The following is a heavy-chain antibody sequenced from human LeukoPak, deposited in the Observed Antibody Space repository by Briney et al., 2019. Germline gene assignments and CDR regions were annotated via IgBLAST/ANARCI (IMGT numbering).Heavy chain of an antibody. CDR1: GGSISSGSYY. CDR3: ARERAYYDILPRWFDP. V-gene: IGHV4-61*02. D-gene: IGHD3-9*01. CDR2: IYTSGST. J-gene: IGHJ5*02. Sequence: SETLSLTCTVSGGSISSGSYYWSWIRQPAEKGLEWIGRIYTSGSTNYNPSLKSRVTISLDTSKNQFSLKLSSVTAADTAVYYCARERAYYDILPRWFDPWGQGTLVTVSP.